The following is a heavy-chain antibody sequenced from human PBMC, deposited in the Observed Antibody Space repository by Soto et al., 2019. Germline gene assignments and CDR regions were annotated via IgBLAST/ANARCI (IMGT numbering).Heavy chain of an antibody. J-gene: IGHJ4*02. CDR3: ARSSTALPSPYSSSWYDY. CDR1: GYTFTSYG. D-gene: IGHD6-13*01. Sequence: ASVKVSCKASGYTFTSYGISWVQQAPGQGLEWMGWISTYNGNTDYAQKLQGRVTVTTDTSTSTAYMELRSLRSDDTAVYYCARSSTALPSPYSSSWYDYWGQGTQVTVSS. CDR2: ISTYNGNT. V-gene: IGHV1-18*01.